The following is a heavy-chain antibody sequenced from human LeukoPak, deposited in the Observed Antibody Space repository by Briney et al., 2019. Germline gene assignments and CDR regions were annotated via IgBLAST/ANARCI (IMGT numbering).Heavy chain of an antibody. Sequence: ETSETLSLTCTVSGGSVNKGPHYWGCIRQPPGKGLEWIGSILYSGNTYYNASLKSRVTISVDTSKNQFSLRLSSVTAADRAVYYCARHEGSYFDKSGYTFEYWGQGIVVTVSS. D-gene: IGHD3-22*01. J-gene: IGHJ4*02. CDR3: ARHEGSYFDKSGYTFEY. CDR2: ILYSGNT. CDR1: GGSVNKGPHY. V-gene: IGHV4-39*01.